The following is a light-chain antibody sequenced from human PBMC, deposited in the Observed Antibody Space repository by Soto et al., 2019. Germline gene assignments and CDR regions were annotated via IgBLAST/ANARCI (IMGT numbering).Light chain of an antibody. V-gene: IGLV1-44*01. J-gene: IGLJ2*01. CDR1: SSNIGDNS. CDR2: SNN. CDR3: ATWDDSLKGMV. Sequence: QSVLTQPPSASGTPGQRVTISCSGSSSNIGDNSVNWYQQVPGTAPKLLIYSNNQLTSGVPDRFSGSKSGTSASLAISGLQSEDETDYYCATWDDSLKGMVFGGGTQLTVL.